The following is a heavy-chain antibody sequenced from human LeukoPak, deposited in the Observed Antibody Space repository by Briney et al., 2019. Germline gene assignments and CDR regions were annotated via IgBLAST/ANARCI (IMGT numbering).Heavy chain of an antibody. V-gene: IGHV4-59*01. J-gene: IGHJ4*02. CDR1: GGSISGYY. CDR3: AREAAAGTTSFDY. D-gene: IGHD6-13*01. CDR2: IYYSGST. Sequence: SETLSLTCTVSGGSISGYYWSWIRQPPGKGLEWIGYIYYSGSTNYNPSLKSRVTMSVDTSKNQFSLNLSSVAAADTAVYYCAREAAAGTTSFDYWGQGTLVTVSS.